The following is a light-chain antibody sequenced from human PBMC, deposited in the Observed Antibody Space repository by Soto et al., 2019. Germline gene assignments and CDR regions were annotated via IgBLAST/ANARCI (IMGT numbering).Light chain of an antibody. J-gene: IGKJ5*01. CDR2: DAS. CDR3: QQFAYYPVT. CDR1: QGISLS. Sequence: IQLTQSPSSLSASVGDSVTITCRASQGISLSLAWFHQKPGEAPTLLIYDASSLERGVPSRFRGSGSGAAFTLSINGVRPEDLGTYFCQQFAYYPVTFGQGTRLEI. V-gene: IGKV1D-13*01.